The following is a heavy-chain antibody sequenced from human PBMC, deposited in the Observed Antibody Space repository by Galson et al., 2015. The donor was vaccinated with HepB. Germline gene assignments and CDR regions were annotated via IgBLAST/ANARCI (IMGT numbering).Heavy chain of an antibody. V-gene: IGHV3-30*18. Sequence: SLRLSCAASGFTFSSYGMHWVRQAPGQGLEWVAVISYDGSNKYYADPVKGRFTISRDNSKNTLYLQMNSLRAEDTAVYYCAKALGVPRIAGRPHYDYGMDVWGQGTTVTVSS. CDR2: ISYDGSNK. CDR1: GFTFSSYG. J-gene: IGHJ6*02. D-gene: IGHD6-6*01. CDR3: AKALGVPRIAGRPHYDYGMDV.